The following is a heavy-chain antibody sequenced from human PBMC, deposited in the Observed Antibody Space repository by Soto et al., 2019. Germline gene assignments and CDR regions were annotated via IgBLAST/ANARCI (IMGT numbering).Heavy chain of an antibody. CDR2: ISSSSSTI. Sequence: GGSLRLSCAASGFTYSSYSLNWVRQAPGKGLEWVSYISSSSSTIYYADSVKGRFTISRDNAKNSLYLQMNSLRAEDTAVYYCARLGYSSGWYVGYFDYLGQGTLVTVSS. CDR1: GFTYSSYS. CDR3: ARLGYSSGWYVGYFDY. V-gene: IGHV3-48*01. J-gene: IGHJ4*02. D-gene: IGHD6-19*01.